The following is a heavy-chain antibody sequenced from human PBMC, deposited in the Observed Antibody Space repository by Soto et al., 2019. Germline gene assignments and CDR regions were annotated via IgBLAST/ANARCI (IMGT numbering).Heavy chain of an antibody. D-gene: IGHD1-1*01. V-gene: IGHV4-4*07. CDR2: IYASGTT. CDR3: ARESRSELGTVEY. Sequence: QVRLQESGPGLVKPSETLSLTCTVSGASISNYYWSWIRQPAGKGLECLGRIYASGTTTYNPSLRRRVTMSVDTSKNQFSLNLNSVTAADTAVYYCARESRSELGTVEYWGQGTLVTGSS. J-gene: IGHJ4*02. CDR1: GASISNYY.